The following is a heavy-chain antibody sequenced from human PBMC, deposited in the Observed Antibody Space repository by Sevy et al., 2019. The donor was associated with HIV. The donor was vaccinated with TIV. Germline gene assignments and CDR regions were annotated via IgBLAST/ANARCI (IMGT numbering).Heavy chain of an antibody. CDR1: GGSISSYY. D-gene: IGHD2-15*01. J-gene: IGHJ4*02. CDR3: ARAPPGSGEDY. Sequence: SETLSLTCTDSGGSISSYYWSWIRQPPGKGLEWIGYIYYSGSTNYNPSLKSRVTISVDTSKNQFSLKLSSVTAADTAVYYCARAPPGSGEDYWGQGTLVTVSS. V-gene: IGHV4-59*01. CDR2: IYYSGST.